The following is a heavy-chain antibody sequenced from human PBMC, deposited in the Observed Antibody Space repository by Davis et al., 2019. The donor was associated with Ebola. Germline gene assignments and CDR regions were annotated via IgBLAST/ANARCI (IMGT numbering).Heavy chain of an antibody. V-gene: IGHV4-61*01. CDR2: IYYSGST. J-gene: IGHJ6*02. CDR1: GGSVSSGSYY. D-gene: IGHD3-10*01. CDR3: ARLMRVRGVRFTNYYGMDV. Sequence: PGGSLRLSCTVSGGSVSSGSYYWSWIRQPPGKGLEWIGYIYYSGSTNYNPSLKSRVTISVDTSKNQFSLKLSSVTAADTAVYYCARLMRVRGVRFTNYYGMDVWGQGTTVTVSS.